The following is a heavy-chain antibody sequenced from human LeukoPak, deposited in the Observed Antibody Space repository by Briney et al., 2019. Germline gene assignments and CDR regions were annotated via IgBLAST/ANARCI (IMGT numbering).Heavy chain of an antibody. J-gene: IGHJ5*02. Sequence: SETLSLTCAVYGGSFSGYYWSWIRQPPGKGLEWNGEINHSGSTNYNPSLKSRVTISVDTSKNQFSLNLRAVTAADTAVYYCASRYGDPGGWLDPWGQGTLVTVSS. D-gene: IGHD2-21*02. V-gene: IGHV4-34*01. CDR2: INHSGST. CDR3: ASRYGDPGGWLDP. CDR1: GGSFSGYY.